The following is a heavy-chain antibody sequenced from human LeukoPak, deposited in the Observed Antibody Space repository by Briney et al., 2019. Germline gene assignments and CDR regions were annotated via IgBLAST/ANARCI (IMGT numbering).Heavy chain of an antibody. CDR3: PRDHNYAFDN. V-gene: IGHV3-48*04. D-gene: IGHD1-1*01. CDR1: GFTFSDYS. Sequence: AGGSLRLSCAASGFTFSDYSMNWVRQARGKGLEWIAWIGISSGNTKSADSVKGRFTISGDNAKNSLYLQMTSLRVEDTAVYYCPRDHNYAFDNWGQGTLVTVSS. CDR2: IGISSGNT. J-gene: IGHJ4*02.